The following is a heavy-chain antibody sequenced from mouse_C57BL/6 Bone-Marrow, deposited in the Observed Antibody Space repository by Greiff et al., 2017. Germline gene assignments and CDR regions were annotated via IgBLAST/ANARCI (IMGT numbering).Heavy chain of an antibody. J-gene: IGHJ3*01. CDR2: IYPRSGNT. V-gene: IGHV1-81*01. Sequence: QVQLKRSGAELARPGASVKLSCKASGYTFTSYGISWVKQRTGQGLEWIGEIYPRSGNTYYNEKFKGKATLTADKSSSTAYMELRSLTSEDSAVYFCARRSSGFLFAYWGQGTLVTVSA. CDR1: GYTFTSYG. CDR3: ARRSSGFLFAY. D-gene: IGHD3-2*02.